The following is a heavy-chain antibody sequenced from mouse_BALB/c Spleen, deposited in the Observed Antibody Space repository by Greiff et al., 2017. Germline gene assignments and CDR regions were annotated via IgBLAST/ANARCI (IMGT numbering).Heavy chain of an antibody. CDR2: IWGDGST. CDR3: ARDPTIGTTDAMDY. Sequence: QVQLKESGPGLVTPSQSLSITCTVSGFSLTGYGVNWVRQPPGKGLEWLGMIWGDGSTDYNSALKSRLSISKDNSKSQVFLKMNSLQTDDTDRYYCARDPTIGTTDAMDYWGQGTSVTVSS. J-gene: IGHJ4*01. V-gene: IGHV2-6-7*01. D-gene: IGHD2-14*01. CDR1: GFSLTGYG.